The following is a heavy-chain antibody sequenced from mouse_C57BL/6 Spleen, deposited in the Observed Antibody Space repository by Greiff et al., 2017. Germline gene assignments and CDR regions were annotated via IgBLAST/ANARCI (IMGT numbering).Heavy chain of an antibody. Sequence: QVQLQQPGAELVRPGSSVKLSCKASGYTFTSYWMHWVKQRPIQGLEWIGNIGPSDSETHYNQKFKDKATLTVDKSSSTAYMQLSSLTSEDSAVYYCARSTPGNYDYWGQGTTLTVSS. V-gene: IGHV1-52*01. CDR3: ARSTPGNYDY. J-gene: IGHJ2*01. CDR2: IGPSDSET. D-gene: IGHD2-1*01. CDR1: GYTFTSYW.